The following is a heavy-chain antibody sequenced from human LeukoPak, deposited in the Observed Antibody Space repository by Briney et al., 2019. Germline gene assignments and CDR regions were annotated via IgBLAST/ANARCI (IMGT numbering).Heavy chain of an antibody. V-gene: IGHV3-11*04. J-gene: IGHJ4*02. D-gene: IGHD2-8*01. CDR1: GFTFSDYY. CDR2: ISSVGNTI. CDR3: ARARTKGDY. Sequence: GGSLRLSCAASGFTFSDYYMNWVRQAPGKGLEWVSYISSVGNTIYTDSLKGRFTISRDNAKNSLYLQMTSLRAEDTAVYYCARARTKGDYWGQGTLVTVSS.